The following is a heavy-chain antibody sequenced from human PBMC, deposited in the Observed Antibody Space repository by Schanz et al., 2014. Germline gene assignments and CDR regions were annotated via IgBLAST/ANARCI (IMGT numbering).Heavy chain of an antibody. CDR2: ISGSSRTI. J-gene: IGHJ4*02. Sequence: EVQLVESGGGLIQPGGSLRLSCAASGFGFSSYSMNWVRQAPGKGLEWVSYISGSSRTIYYADSVKGRFTISRDNSKNSLYLQMNSLRAEDTAVYYCARAGYCTSVSCSLFVSDYWGQGTLVTVSS. CDR1: GFGFSSYS. V-gene: IGHV3-48*04. D-gene: IGHD2-2*03. CDR3: ARAGYCTSVSCSLFVSDY.